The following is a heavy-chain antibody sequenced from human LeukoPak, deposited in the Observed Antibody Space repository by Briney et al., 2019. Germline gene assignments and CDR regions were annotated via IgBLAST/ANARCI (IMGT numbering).Heavy chain of an antibody. CDR3: ARHRVRYSSGWSANWFDP. V-gene: IGHV4-34*01. CDR2: INHSGST. CDR1: GGSFSGYY. Sequence: PPETLSLTCAVYGGSFSGYYWSWIRQPPGKGLEWIGEINHSGSTNYNPSLKSRVTISVDTSKNQFSLKLSSVTAADTAVYYCARHRVRYSSGWSANWFDPWGQGTLVTVSS. J-gene: IGHJ5*02. D-gene: IGHD6-19*01.